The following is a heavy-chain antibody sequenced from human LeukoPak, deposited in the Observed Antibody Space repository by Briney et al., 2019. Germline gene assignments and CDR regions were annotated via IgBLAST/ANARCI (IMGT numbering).Heavy chain of an antibody. V-gene: IGHV3-7*03. CDR1: GFTFSSYW. Sequence: PGGSLRLSCAASGFTFSSYWMSWVRQAPGKGLEWVANIKQDGSEKYYVDSVKGRFTISRDNSKNTLYLQMNSLRAEDTAVYYCAILVLRSGNLETFDFWGQGTLVTVSS. CDR3: AILVLRSGNLETFDF. CDR2: IKQDGSEK. J-gene: IGHJ4*02. D-gene: IGHD3-3*01.